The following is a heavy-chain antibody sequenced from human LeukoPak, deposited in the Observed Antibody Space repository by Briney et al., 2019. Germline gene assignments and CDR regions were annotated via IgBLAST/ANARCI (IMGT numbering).Heavy chain of an antibody. CDR1: GFTFSSYD. CDR3: ASLLFHYDSSGYYPEPYMDV. J-gene: IGHJ6*03. Sequence: PGGSLRLSCAASGFTFSSYDMSWVRQAPGKGLEWVSAISGSGGSTYYADSVKGRFTISRDNSKNTLYLQMNSLRAEDTAVYYCASLLFHYDSSGYYPEPYMDVWGKGTTVTISS. CDR2: ISGSGGST. D-gene: IGHD3-22*01. V-gene: IGHV3-23*01.